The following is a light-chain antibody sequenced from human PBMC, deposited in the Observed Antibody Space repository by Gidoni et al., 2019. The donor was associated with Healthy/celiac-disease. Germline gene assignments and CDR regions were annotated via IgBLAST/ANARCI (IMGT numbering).Light chain of an antibody. CDR3: QQYYSTPYT. CDR2: WAS. Sequence: DIVMTQSPASLAESLGERATINCKSSQTVLYSSNNKNYSAWYQQKPGQPPKLLIYWASTRESGVPDRFSGSGSGTDFTLTISSLQAEDVAVYYCQQYYSTPYTFGQGTKLEIK. V-gene: IGKV4-1*01. J-gene: IGKJ2*01. CDR1: QTVLYSSNNKNY.